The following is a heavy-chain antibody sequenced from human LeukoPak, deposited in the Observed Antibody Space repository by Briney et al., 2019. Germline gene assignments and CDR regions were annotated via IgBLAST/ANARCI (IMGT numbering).Heavy chain of an antibody. CDR2: ISYDGSNK. D-gene: IGHD2-2*01. J-gene: IGHJ3*02. V-gene: IGHV3-30-3*01. Sequence: GGSLRLSCAASGFTFSSYAMHWVRQAPGKGLEWVAVISYDGSNKYYADSVKGRFTISRDNSKNTLYLQMNSLRAEDTAVYYCARDMDCSSTSCYAFDIWGQGTMVTVSS. CDR1: GFTFSSYA. CDR3: ARDMDCSSTSCYAFDI.